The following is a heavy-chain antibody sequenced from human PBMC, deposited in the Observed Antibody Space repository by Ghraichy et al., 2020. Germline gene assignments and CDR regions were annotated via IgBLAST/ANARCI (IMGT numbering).Heavy chain of an antibody. CDR2: ISGSAGST. CDR3: AKGLREYSYGYYVDY. V-gene: IGHV3-23*01. J-gene: IGHJ4*02. Sequence: GGSLRLSCAASRFTFSSYAMSWVRQAPGKGLEWVSAISGSAGSTYYADSVKGRFTISRDNSRNTLYLLMNTLRAEDTAVYYCAKGLREYSYGYYVDYWGQGTLVTGSS. CDR1: RFTFSSYA. D-gene: IGHD5-18*01.